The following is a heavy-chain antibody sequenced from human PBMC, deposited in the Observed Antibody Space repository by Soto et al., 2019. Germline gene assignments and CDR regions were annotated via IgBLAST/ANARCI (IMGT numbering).Heavy chain of an antibody. Sequence: SVKVSCKASGGTFSSYAISWVRQAPGQGLEWMGGIIPIFGTANYAQKFQGRVTITADESTSTAYMELSSLRSEDTAVYYCARCKVVPAAMDNYYSYGMDVWGQGTTVTVSS. CDR3: ARCKVVPAAMDNYYSYGMDV. CDR1: GGTFSSYA. CDR2: IIPIFGTA. J-gene: IGHJ6*02. D-gene: IGHD2-2*01. V-gene: IGHV1-69*13.